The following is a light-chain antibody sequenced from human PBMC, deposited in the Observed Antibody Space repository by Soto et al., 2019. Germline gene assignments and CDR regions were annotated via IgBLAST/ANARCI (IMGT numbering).Light chain of an antibody. V-gene: IGKV3-15*01. CDR2: DTS. CDR3: QPYNNWPLT. CDR1: QSVSSY. Sequence: EIVLTQSPATLSLSQWERATLSCRASQSVSSYLAWYQHKPGQTPRLLIYDTSARATGVPARFSGSRSGPEFTLTINSLQSEDFAIYYCQPYNNWPLTFGGGTKVDIK. J-gene: IGKJ4*01.